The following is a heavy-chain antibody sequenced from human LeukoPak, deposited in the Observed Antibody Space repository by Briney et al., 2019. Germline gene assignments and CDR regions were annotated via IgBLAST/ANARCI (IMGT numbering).Heavy chain of an antibody. CDR3: ARDFLGAGTVGPTSGY. D-gene: IGHD1-26*01. CDR2: IYYSGST. J-gene: IGHJ4*02. Sequence: SETLSLTCAVSGGSISSNSYAWGWIRQPPGKGLEWIWSIYYSGSTYYNASLKSRGTISVDTSKNQFSQKLSSVTAADTAVYYCARDFLGAGTVGPTSGYWGQGTLVTVSS. V-gene: IGHV4-39*02. CDR1: GGSISSNSYA.